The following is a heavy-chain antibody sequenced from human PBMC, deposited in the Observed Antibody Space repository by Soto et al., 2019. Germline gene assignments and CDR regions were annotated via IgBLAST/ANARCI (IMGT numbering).Heavy chain of an antibody. CDR1: GFTFSSYG. D-gene: IGHD7-27*01. J-gene: IGHJ4*02. V-gene: IGHV3-30*18. CDR2: ISYDGSNK. Sequence: PGGSLRLSCAASGFTFSSYGMHWVRQAPGKGLKGVAVISYDGSNKYYADSVKGRFTISRDNAKHPLYLQMNSLRAEDTAVYYCAKDLGYFDYWGQGTLVTVSS. CDR3: AKDLGYFDY.